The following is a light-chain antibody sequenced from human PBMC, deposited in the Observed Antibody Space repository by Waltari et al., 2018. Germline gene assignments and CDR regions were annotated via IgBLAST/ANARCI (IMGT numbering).Light chain of an antibody. J-gene: IGKJ4*01. CDR3: QQSYSTPRLT. CDR2: AAS. V-gene: IGKV1-39*01. Sequence: DIQMTQSPPSLSASVGDRVTIPCRASQSISSYLNWYQQKPGKAPKLLIYAASSLQSGVPSRFSGSGSGTDFTLTISSLQPEDFATYYCQQSYSTPRLTFGGGTKVEIK. CDR1: QSISSY.